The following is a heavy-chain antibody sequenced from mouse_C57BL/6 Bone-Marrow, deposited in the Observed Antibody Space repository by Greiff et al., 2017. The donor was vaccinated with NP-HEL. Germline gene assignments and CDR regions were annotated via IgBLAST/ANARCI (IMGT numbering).Heavy chain of an antibody. CDR3: ARSPLYDGYRGWFAY. D-gene: IGHD2-3*01. CDR2: IYIGNGYT. J-gene: IGHJ3*01. CDR1: GYTFTSYG. Sequence: VQLQQSGAELVRPGSSVKMSCKTSGYTFTSYGINWVKQRPGQGLEWIGYIYIGNGYTEYNEKFQGKATLTSDTSSSTAYMQLSSLTSEDSAVYFFARSPLYDGYRGWFAYWGQGTLVTVSA. V-gene: IGHV1-58*01.